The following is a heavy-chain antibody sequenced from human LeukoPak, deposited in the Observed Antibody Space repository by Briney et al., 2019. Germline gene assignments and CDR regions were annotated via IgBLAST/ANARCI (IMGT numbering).Heavy chain of an antibody. J-gene: IGHJ4*02. Sequence: PGGSLRLSCSASGFTLSSYAMHWVRQAPGKVLEYISAITNNGGGTFYGDSVKGRFTISRDNSKNMLYLQMSSLRPEDTAVYYCVTSRSGWYDYWGQGTLVTVSS. CDR2: ITNNGGGT. CDR1: GFTLSSYA. CDR3: VTSRSGWYDY. V-gene: IGHV3-64D*09. D-gene: IGHD6-19*01.